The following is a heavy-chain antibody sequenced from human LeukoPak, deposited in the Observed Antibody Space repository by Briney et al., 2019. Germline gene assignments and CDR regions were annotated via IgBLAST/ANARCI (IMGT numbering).Heavy chain of an antibody. V-gene: IGHV3-23*01. Sequence: GGSLRLSCAASGFTFSSYAMSWVRQAPGKGLEWVSAISGSGGSTYYADSVKGRFTISRDNSKNSLYLQMNSLRAEDTAVYYCARDYTGGWNDYWGQGTLVIVSS. D-gene: IGHD7-27*01. J-gene: IGHJ4*02. CDR3: ARDYTGGWNDY. CDR2: ISGSGGST. CDR1: GFTFSSYA.